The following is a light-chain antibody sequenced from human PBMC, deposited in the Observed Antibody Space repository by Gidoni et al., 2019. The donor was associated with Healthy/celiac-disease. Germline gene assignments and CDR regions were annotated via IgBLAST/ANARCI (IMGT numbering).Light chain of an antibody. CDR1: QSVSIN. CDR2: CAS. Sequence: ILLTHSPATLSVSPGERATRSCRASQSVSINLACYLQKPGQAPRLLIYCASTRATGSPARFSGSGSGTEFTLTISILQSEDYAVSYCQHYNNWRSEWTFXQXTKVEIK. CDR3: QHYNNWRSEWT. V-gene: IGKV3-15*01. J-gene: IGKJ1*01.